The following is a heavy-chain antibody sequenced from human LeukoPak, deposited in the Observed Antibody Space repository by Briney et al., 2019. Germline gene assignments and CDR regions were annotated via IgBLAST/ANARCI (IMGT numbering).Heavy chain of an antibody. V-gene: IGHV4-34*01. CDR2: INHSGST. CDR1: GGSFSGYY. J-gene: IGHJ5*02. Sequence: PSETLSLTCAVYGGSFSGYYWSWIRQPPGKGLKWIGEINHSGSTNYNPSLKSRVTISVDTSKNQFSLKLSSVTAADTAVYYCARPSSGGWYNWFDPWGQGTLVTVSS. D-gene: IGHD3-10*01. CDR3: ARPSSGGWYNWFDP.